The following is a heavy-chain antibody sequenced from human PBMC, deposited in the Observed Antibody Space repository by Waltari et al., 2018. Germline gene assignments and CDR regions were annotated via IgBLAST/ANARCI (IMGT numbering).Heavy chain of an antibody. CDR2: LDPEDGET. V-gene: IGHV1-24*01. D-gene: IGHD3-22*01. CDR3: ATQGLWYDSSGYYNFVY. CDR1: GYTLTELS. Sequence: QVQLVQSGAEVKTPGASVKVSCKVSGYTLTELSMHWVRQAPGKGLEWMGGLDPEDGETIYAQKFQGRVTMTEDTSTDTAYMELSSLRSEDTAVYYCATQGLWYDSSGYYNFVYWGQGTLVTVSS. J-gene: IGHJ4*02.